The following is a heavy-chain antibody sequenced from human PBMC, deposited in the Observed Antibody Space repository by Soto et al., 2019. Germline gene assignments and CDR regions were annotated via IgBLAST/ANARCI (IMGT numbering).Heavy chain of an antibody. CDR1: GFTFSNAW. D-gene: IGHD3-22*01. V-gene: IGHV3-15*01. CDR3: TTDYYDSSGFDY. CDR2: IKSKTDGGTT. J-gene: IGHJ4*02. Sequence: GGSLRLSCAASGFTFSNAWMSWVRQAPGKGLEWVGHIKSKTDGGTTDYAAPVKGRFTISRDDSKNTLYLQMNSLKTEDTAVYYCTTDYYDSSGFDYWGQGTLVTVSS.